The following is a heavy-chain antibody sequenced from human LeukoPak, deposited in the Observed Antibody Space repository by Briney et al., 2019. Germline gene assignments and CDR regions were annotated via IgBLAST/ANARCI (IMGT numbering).Heavy chain of an antibody. D-gene: IGHD3-22*01. V-gene: IGHV4-59*01. CDR2: IYYSGST. Sequence: SETLSLTCTVSGGSISSYYWSWIRQPPGKGLEWIGYIYYSGSTNYNPSLKSRVTISVDTSKNQFSLKLSSVTVADTAVYYCAREGGSGYYPSPLGFDYWGQGTLVTVSS. J-gene: IGHJ4*02. CDR1: GGSISSYY. CDR3: AREGGSGYYPSPLGFDY.